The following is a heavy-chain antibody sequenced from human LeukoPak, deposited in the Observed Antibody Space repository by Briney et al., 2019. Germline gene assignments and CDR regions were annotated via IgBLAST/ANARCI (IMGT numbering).Heavy chain of an antibody. CDR2: INTNTGNP. D-gene: IGHD6-13*01. J-gene: IGHJ4*02. CDR1: GYTFTSYG. V-gene: IGHV7-4-1*02. CDR3: ARLSSSWSKELFDY. Sequence: ASVKVSCKASGYTFTSYGISWVRQAPGQGLEWMGWINTNTGNPTYAQGFTGRFVFSLDTSVSTAYLQISSLKAEDTAVYYCARLSSSWSKELFDYWGQGTLVTVSS.